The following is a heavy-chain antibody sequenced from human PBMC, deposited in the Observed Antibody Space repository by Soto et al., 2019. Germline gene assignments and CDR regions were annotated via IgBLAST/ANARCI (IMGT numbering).Heavy chain of an antibody. CDR2: IYYSGST. CDR3: ARSPRRSHRYTDYMDF. V-gene: IGHV4-59*08. J-gene: IGHJ6*03. Sequence: SETLSLTCTVSGGSFSSYYWSWIRQPPGKGLEWIGDIYYSGSTNYSPSLKSQVTISVDTSKNQFSLKLSSVTAADTAVYYCARSPRRSHRYTDYMDFWAKGPTVTVSS. D-gene: IGHD3-16*02. CDR1: GGSFSSYY.